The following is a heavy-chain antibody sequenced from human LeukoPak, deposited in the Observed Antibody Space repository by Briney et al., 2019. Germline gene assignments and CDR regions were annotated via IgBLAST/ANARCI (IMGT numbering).Heavy chain of an antibody. CDR3: AVDQWLVLSPDY. D-gene: IGHD6-19*01. CDR1: GFTFSSYA. V-gene: IGHV3-23*01. CDR2: ISGSGGST. Sequence: PGGSLRLSCAASGFTFSSYAMSWVRQAPGKGLEWVSAISGSGGSTYYADSVKGRFTISRDNSKNTLYLQMNSLGAEDTAVYYCAVDQWLVLSPDYWGQGTLVTVSS. J-gene: IGHJ4*02.